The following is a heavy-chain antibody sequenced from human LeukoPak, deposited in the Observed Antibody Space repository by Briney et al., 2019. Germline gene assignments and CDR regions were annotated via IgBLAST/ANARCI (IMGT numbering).Heavy chain of an antibody. V-gene: IGHV3-15*01. J-gene: IGHJ4*02. CDR2: IKRIVDGGTI. CDR3: TTGGHYFDY. Sequence: PGGSLRLSCAGSGSTFSNGWMNWVRQAPGKGLEWVGRIKRIVDGGTIDYAAPVKGRFTISRDDSKNTVYLQMNGLKTEDTAVYYCTTGGHYFDYWGQGTLVTVSS. CDR1: GSTFSNGW.